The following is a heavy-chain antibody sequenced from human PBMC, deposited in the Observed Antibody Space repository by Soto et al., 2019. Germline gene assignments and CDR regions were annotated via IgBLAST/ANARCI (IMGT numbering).Heavy chain of an antibody. V-gene: IGHV4-61*01. CDR3: ARAAYRSLWFLSH. Sequence: SETLSLTCTVSGGSVSSGSYYWSWIRQPPGKGLEWIGYIYYSGSTNYNPSLKSRVTISVDTSKNQFSLELSGLRSDDTGVYYCARAAYRSLWFLSHWAQGTLVTVSS. D-gene: IGHD3-9*01. J-gene: IGHJ4*02. CDR2: IYYSGST. CDR1: GGSVSSGSYY.